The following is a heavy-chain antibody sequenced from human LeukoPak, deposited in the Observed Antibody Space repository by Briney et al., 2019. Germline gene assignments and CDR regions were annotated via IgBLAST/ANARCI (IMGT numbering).Heavy chain of an antibody. Sequence: GGTLTLSCAASGFTFSSYAMSWVRQAPGQGLELVSAISVCGGSTYYADSAKGRCTIIRENSKNTLYLQMNGLRAEGTAVYYCAKTGDDSSGWYVGAFDYWGQGTLVTVSS. CDR3: AKTGDDSSGWYVGAFDY. V-gene: IGHV3-23*01. CDR2: ISVCGGST. CDR1: GFTFSSYA. J-gene: IGHJ4*02. D-gene: IGHD6-19*01.